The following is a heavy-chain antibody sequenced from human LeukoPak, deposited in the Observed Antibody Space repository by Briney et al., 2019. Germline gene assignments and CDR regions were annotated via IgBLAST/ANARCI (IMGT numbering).Heavy chain of an antibody. J-gene: IGHJ4*02. CDR2: ISWNSGSI. D-gene: IGHD5-24*01. V-gene: IGHV3-9*01. Sequence: GGSLRLSCAASGFTFDDYAMHWVRQAPGKGLEWVSGISWNSGSIGYADSVKGRFTISRDNAKNSLYLQMNSLRAEDTALYYCAKDIRIEMATISLDYWGQGTPVTVSS. CDR3: AKDIRIEMATISLDY. CDR1: GFTFDDYA.